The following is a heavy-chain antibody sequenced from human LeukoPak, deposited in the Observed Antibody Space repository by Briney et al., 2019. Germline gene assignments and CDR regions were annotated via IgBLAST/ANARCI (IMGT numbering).Heavy chain of an antibody. V-gene: IGHV3-64*01. CDR2: ISSNGGST. Sequence: GGSLRLSCAASGFTFSSYAMHWVRQAPGKGLEYVSAISSNGGSTYYANSVKGRFTISRDNSKNTLYLQMGSLRAEDMAVYYCARDGIAVAGTDYYYYGMDVWGQGTTVTVSS. CDR1: GFTFSSYA. D-gene: IGHD6-19*01. CDR3: ARDGIAVAGTDYYYYGMDV. J-gene: IGHJ6*02.